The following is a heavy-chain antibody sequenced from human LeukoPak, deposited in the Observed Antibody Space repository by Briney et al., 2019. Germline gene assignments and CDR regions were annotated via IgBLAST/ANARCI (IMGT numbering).Heavy chain of an antibody. CDR1: GYTCTGYY. J-gene: IGHJ4*02. V-gene: IGHV1-2*02. CDR3: ARSENGDYAPSFDY. Sequence: GASVKVSCKASGYTCTGYYMHWVRQAPGQGLEWMGWINPNSGGTNYAQKFQGRVTITRDTSISTAYMELSRLRSDDTAVYYCARSENGDYAPSFDYWGQGTLVTVSS. CDR2: INPNSGGT. D-gene: IGHD4-17*01.